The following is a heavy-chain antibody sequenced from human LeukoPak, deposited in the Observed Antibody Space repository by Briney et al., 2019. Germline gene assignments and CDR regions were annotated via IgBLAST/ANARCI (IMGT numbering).Heavy chain of an antibody. J-gene: IGHJ4*02. CDR1: GGXFSSSSYY. V-gene: IGHV4-39*01. D-gene: IGHD6-19*01. CDR3: ARQSRRGSSAYTSGWLDY. CDR2: IYYSGTT. Sequence: SETLSLTCTVSGGXFSSSSYYWGWIRQPPGKGLEWIGSIYYSGTTYYNPSLKSRVTISIDPSKNQFSLRLSSVTAADTAVYYCARQSRRGSSAYTSGWLDYWGQGSLVTVSS.